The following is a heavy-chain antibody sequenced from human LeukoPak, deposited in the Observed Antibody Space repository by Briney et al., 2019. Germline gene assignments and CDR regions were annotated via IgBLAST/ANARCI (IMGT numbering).Heavy chain of an antibody. V-gene: IGHV3-64*01. CDR1: GFPLSSYA. CDR3: ARDSCSGDRCWRYFVI. Sequence: GALRPSFAAPGFPLSSYAMHLVRPAPGKGLGFASTIRGNGSNTFYANSVKGRFTISRDNSKNTLYLQMGSLKPADMAVYYCARDSCSGDRCWRYFVIWGQGTLVTVSS. J-gene: IGHJ4*02. D-gene: IGHD2-15*01. CDR2: IRGNGSNT.